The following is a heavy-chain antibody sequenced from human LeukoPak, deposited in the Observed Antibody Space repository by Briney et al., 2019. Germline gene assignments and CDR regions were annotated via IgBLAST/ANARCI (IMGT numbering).Heavy chain of an antibody. CDR1: GGTFSSYA. CDR3: ARGKQQLIDYFDY. D-gene: IGHD6-13*01. V-gene: IGHV1-69*13. Sequence: ASVKVSCKASGGTFSSYAISWVRQAPGQGLERMGGIIPIFGTANYAQKFQGRVTITADESTSTAYMELSSLRSEDTAVYYCARGKQQLIDYFDYWGQGTLVTVSS. J-gene: IGHJ4*02. CDR2: IIPIFGTA.